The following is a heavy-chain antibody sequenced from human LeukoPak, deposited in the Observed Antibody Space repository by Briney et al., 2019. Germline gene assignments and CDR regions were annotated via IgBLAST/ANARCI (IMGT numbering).Heavy chain of an antibody. J-gene: IGHJ4*02. CDR1: GFTFSSYW. V-gene: IGHV3-74*01. Sequence: PGGSLRLSCAASGFTFSSYWMHWVRQAPGKGLVWVSRINTDGSSTSYADSVKGRFTISRDNAKNTLYLQMNSLRAEDTAVYYCARPLVGYNWNYDCLDYWGQGTLVTVSS. CDR3: ARPLVGYNWNYDCLDY. D-gene: IGHD1-7*01. CDR2: INTDGSST.